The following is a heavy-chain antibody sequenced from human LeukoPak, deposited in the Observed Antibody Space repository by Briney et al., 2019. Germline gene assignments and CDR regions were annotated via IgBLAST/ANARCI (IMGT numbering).Heavy chain of an antibody. CDR3: ARVEDYYDSTGYGYFDY. D-gene: IGHD3-22*01. CDR2: INPKNGAT. J-gene: IGHJ4*02. CDR1: GYTFTGYY. V-gene: IGHV1-2*02. Sequence: ASVKVSCKASGYTFTGYYMHWVRQAPGQGLEWMGWINPKNGATNYTQKFQGRVTMTRDTSITTAYMELSRLRSDDTAVYYCARVEDYYDSTGYGYFDYWGQGTLVTVSS.